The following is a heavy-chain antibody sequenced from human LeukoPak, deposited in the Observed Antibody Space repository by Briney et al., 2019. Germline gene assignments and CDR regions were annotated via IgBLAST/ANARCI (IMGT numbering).Heavy chain of an antibody. Sequence: ASVKVSCKASGGTFSSYAISWVRQAPGQGLEWMGWINTNTGNPTYAQAFTGRFVFSLDTSVSTAYLQISSLKAEDTAVYYCARDRGYRRTYYYGMDGWGQGTTVTVSS. CDR3: ARDRGYRRTYYYGMDG. V-gene: IGHV7-4-1*02. CDR1: GGTFSSYA. J-gene: IGHJ6*02. D-gene: IGHD6-13*01. CDR2: INTNTGNP.